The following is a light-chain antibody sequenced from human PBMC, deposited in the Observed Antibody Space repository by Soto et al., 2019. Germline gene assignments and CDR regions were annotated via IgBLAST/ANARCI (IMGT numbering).Light chain of an antibody. CDR3: QQYGSSPRT. CDR1: QTVTSSY. J-gene: IGKJ1*01. Sequence: EIVLTQSPGTLSSSPGERATLSCRASQTVTSSYLAWYQQKPGQAPRLLIYGASSRATGIPDRFSGSGSGTDFTLTISRLEPEDFEVYYCQQYGSSPRTFGQGTKVELK. CDR2: GAS. V-gene: IGKV3-20*01.